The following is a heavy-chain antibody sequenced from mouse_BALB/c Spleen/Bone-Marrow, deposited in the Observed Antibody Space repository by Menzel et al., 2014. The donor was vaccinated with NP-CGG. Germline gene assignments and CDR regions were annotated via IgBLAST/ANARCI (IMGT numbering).Heavy chain of an antibody. J-gene: IGHJ4*01. CDR2: ISNGGGST. CDR3: ARRGWFYAMDY. V-gene: IGHV5-12*02. D-gene: IGHD3-3*01. CDR1: GFTFSDYY. Sequence: EVKLMESGGGLVQPGGSLKLSCATSGFTFSDYYMYWVRQTPEKRLEWVAYISNGGGSTYYPDTVKGRFTISRDNAKNTLYLQMRRLKSEDTAMYYCARRGWFYAMDYWGQGTSVTVSS.